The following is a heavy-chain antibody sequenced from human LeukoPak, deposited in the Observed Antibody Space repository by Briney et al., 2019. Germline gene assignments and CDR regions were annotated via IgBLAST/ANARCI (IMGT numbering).Heavy chain of an antibody. CDR2: ISYDGSNK. D-gene: IGHD3-3*01. Sequence: GGSLRLSCAASGFTFSSYAMSWVRQAPGKGLEWVAVISYDGSNKYYADSVKGRFTISRDNSKNTLYLQMNSLRAEDTAVYYCARPDDFWSGPKFDYWGQGTLVTVSS. J-gene: IGHJ4*02. CDR1: GFTFSSYA. V-gene: IGHV3-30-3*01. CDR3: ARPDDFWSGPKFDY.